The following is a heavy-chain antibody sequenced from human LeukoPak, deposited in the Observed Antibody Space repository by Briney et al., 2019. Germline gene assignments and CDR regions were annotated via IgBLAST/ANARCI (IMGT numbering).Heavy chain of an antibody. J-gene: IGHJ4*02. Sequence: QSGGSLRLSCAASGFTFDDYTMHWVRQAPGKGLEWVSLISWDGGSTYYADSVKGRFTISRDNSKNSLYLQMNSLRTEDTALYYCAKGGYEGRPYYFDYWGQGTLVTVSS. CDR1: GFTFDDYT. V-gene: IGHV3-43*01. CDR2: ISWDGGST. CDR3: AKGGYEGRPYYFDY. D-gene: IGHD1-1*01.